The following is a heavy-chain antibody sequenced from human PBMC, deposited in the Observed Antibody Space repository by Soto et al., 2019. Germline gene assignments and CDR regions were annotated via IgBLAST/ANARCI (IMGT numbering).Heavy chain of an antibody. CDR1: GFTFSGHY. CDR3: TRQYYYDFNWFDP. CDR2: TRNKANSYNT. Sequence: PGGSLRLSCAGSGFTFSGHYMDWVRQAPGKGLEWVGRTRNKANSYNTEYAASVKGRFTISRDDSKDSLYLQMNSLKTEHTAVYYCTRQYYYDFNWFDPWGQGTLVTVSA. V-gene: IGHV3-72*01. J-gene: IGHJ5*02. D-gene: IGHD3-22*01.